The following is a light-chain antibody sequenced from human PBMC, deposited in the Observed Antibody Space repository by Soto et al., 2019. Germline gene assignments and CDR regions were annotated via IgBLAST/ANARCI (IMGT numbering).Light chain of an antibody. CDR1: KSVSSY. J-gene: IGKJ5*01. CDR2: DAS. V-gene: IGKV3-11*01. CDR3: QQRSNWLLIT. Sequence: EIVLTQSPATLSLSPGERATLSCRASKSVSSYLAWYQQKPGQAPRLLIYDASNRATGIPARFSGSGSGTDLTLTISSLEPEDFAVYYCQQRSNWLLITFGQGTRLEIK.